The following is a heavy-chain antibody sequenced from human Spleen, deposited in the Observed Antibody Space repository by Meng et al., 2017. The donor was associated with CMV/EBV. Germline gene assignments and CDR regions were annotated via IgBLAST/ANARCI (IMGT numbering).Heavy chain of an antibody. CDR1: GGSFSGYY. CDR3: AVGPHGYSRRTFDY. D-gene: IGHD1-14*01. V-gene: IGHV4-34*01. Sequence: QVQRQQGGAGLLKPSETLSLTCAVYGGSFSGYYWSWIRQPPGKGLEWIGEINHSGSTNYNPSLKSRVTISVDTSKNQFSLKLSSVTAADTAVYYCAVGPHGYSRRTFDYWGQGTLVTVSS. J-gene: IGHJ4*02. CDR2: INHSGST.